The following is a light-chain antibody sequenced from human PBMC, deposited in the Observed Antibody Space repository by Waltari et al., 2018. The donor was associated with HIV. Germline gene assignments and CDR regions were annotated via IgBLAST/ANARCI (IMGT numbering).Light chain of an antibody. CDR1: SSDVGSYNL. J-gene: IGLJ2*01. CDR3: CSYAGSSPVL. CDR2: EGS. Sequence: QSITISCTGTSSDVGSYNLVSWYQQHPGKAPKLMIYEGSKRPSGVSNRFSGSKSGSTASLTISGLQAEDEAGYYCCSYAGSSPVLFGGGTKLTVL. V-gene: IGLV2-23*01.